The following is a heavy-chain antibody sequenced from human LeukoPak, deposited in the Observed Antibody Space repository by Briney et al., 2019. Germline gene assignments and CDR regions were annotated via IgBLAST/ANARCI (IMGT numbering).Heavy chain of an antibody. CDR1: GFTFSNYN. Sequence: GGSLRRSCAASGFTFSNYNMNWVRQAPGKGLEWVSYISSSSTNIYYTDSVKGRFTISRDNAKNSLYLQMNSLRAEDTAVYYCARDDTAVAGTELDYWGQGTLVTVSS. V-gene: IGHV3-21*01. J-gene: IGHJ4*02. CDR2: ISSSSTNI. CDR3: ARDDTAVAGTELDY. D-gene: IGHD6-19*01.